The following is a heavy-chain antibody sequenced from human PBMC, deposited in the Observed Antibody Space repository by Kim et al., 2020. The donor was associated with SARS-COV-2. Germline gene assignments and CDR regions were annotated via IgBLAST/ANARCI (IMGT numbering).Heavy chain of an antibody. Sequence: GGSLRLSCAASGFTFSSYAMHWVRQAPGKGLEWVAVISYDGSNKYYADSVKGRFTISRDNSKNTLYLQMNSLRAEDTAVYYCASPDSGSYLSWFDPWGQGTLVPVSS. CDR3: ASPDSGSYLSWFDP. CDR2: ISYDGSNK. J-gene: IGHJ5*02. V-gene: IGHV3-30-3*01. D-gene: IGHD1-26*01. CDR1: GFTFSSYA.